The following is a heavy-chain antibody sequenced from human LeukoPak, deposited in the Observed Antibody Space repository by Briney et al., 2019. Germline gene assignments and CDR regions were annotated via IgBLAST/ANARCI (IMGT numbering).Heavy chain of an antibody. J-gene: IGHJ5*02. CDR1: GGTFSSYA. CDR2: IIPIFGTA. D-gene: IGHD2-2*01. V-gene: IGHV1-69*01. Sequence: ASVTVSCKASGGTFSSYAISLVRQAPGQGLELMGGIIPIFGTANYAQKFQVRVTITADESTSTAYMELSSLRSEDTAVYYCARAQEPYCSSTSCPKSWFDPWGQGTLVTVSS. CDR3: ARAQEPYCSSTSCPKSWFDP.